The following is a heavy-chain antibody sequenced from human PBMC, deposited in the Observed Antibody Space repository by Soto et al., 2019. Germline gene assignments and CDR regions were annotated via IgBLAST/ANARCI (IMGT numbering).Heavy chain of an antibody. V-gene: IGHV4-31*03. CDR1: GGSISSGGYY. J-gene: IGHJ1*01. Sequence: PSETLSLTCTVSGGSISSGGYYWSWIRHHPGKGLEWIGYIYYSGSTYYNPSLKSRVTISVDTSKNQFSLKLSSVTAADTAVYYSARWAPGFIQHRGKGILGTVS. D-gene: IGHD3-10*01. CDR3: ARWAPGFIQH. CDR2: IYYSGST.